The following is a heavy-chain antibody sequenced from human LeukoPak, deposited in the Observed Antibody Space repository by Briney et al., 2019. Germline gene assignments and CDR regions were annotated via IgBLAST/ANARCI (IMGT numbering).Heavy chain of an antibody. D-gene: IGHD3-3*01. J-gene: IGHJ3*02. CDR2: IKQDGSEK. Sequence: GGSLRLSCAASGFMFSSFWMTWVRQAPGKGLEWVANIKQDGSEKYYVDSVKGRFTISRDNAKNSLYLQMNSLRAEDTAVYYCARADYDFWSGYQANDAFDIWGQGTMVTVSS. CDR3: ARADYDFWSGYQANDAFDI. V-gene: IGHV3-7*01. CDR1: GFMFSSFW.